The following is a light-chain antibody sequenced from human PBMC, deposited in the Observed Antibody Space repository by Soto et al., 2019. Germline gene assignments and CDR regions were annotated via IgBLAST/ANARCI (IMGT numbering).Light chain of an antibody. CDR3: QQCSNWPRT. J-gene: IGKJ1*01. Sequence: IVLTQSPATLSLSPGERATLSCRASQSVTTYLAWYQQKPGQAPRLLIYGASTRATDIPPSFTGSGSGTEFTLTISSLQSEDFAVYYCQQCSNWPRTFGQGTKVDIK. CDR2: GAS. V-gene: IGKV3-11*01. CDR1: QSVTTY.